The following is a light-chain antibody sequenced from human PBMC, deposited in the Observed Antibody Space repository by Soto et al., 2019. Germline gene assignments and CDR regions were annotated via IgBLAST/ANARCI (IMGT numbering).Light chain of an antibody. CDR2: EVS. V-gene: IGLV2-14*01. CDR3: SSYTDTSTYD. J-gene: IGLJ1*01. CDR1: SSDVAGYDY. Sequence: QSALTQPASVSGSPGQSITISCTGTSSDVAGYDYVSWYQHHPGKAPKLLIYEVSYRPSGVSNRFSGSKSGNTASLTISGLQAEDEADYYGSSYTDTSTYDVGTGTKVTVL.